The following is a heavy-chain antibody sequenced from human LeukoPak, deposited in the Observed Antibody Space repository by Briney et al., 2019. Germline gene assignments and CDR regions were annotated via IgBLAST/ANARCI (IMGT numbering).Heavy chain of an antibody. CDR3: ARVTGATTGFTDY. J-gene: IGHJ4*02. V-gene: IGHV4-39*01. CDR1: GGSISSSSYY. CDR2: IYYSGST. Sequence: PSETLSLACTVTGGSISSSSYYWGWIRQPPGKGLEWIGSIYYSGSTYYNPSLESRVTISVDRSKNQFSLKLSSVTAADTAVYYCARVTGATTGFTDYWGQGTLVTVSS. D-gene: IGHD1-26*01.